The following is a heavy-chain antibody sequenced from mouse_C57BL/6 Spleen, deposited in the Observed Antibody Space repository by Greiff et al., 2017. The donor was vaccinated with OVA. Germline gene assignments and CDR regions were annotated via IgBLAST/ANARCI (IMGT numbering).Heavy chain of an antibody. CDR1: GYAFGSYW. CDR2: IYPGDGDT. J-gene: IGHJ1*03. CDR3: ARRGNWDLYWYCDV. V-gene: IGHV1-80*01. Sequence: QVQLQQSGAELVKPGASVKISCKASGYAFGSYWMNWVKQRPGKGLEWIGQIYPGDGDTNYNGKFKGKATLTADKSSSTAYMQLSSLTSEDSAVYFCARRGNWDLYWYCDVWGTGTTVTVSS. D-gene: IGHD4-1*01.